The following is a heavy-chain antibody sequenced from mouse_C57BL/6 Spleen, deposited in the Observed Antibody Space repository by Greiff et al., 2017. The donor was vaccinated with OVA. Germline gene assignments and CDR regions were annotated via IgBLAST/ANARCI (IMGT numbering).Heavy chain of an antibody. D-gene: IGHD1-1*01. Sequence: VQLVESGAELARPGASVKLSCKASGYTFTSYGISWVKQRTGQGLEWIGEIYPRSGNTYYNEKFKGKATLTADKSSSTAYMELRSLTSEDSAVYYCATYYGSIYGYFDVWGTGTTVTVSS. CDR3: ATYYGSIYGYFDV. CDR2: IYPRSGNT. V-gene: IGHV1-81*01. CDR1: GYTFTSYG. J-gene: IGHJ1*03.